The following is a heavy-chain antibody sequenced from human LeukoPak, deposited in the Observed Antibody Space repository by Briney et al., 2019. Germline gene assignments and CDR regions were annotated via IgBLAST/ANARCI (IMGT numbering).Heavy chain of an antibody. CDR3: AVTTRGYYYYYYMDV. Sequence: SETLSLTCAVYGGSFSGYYWSWIRQPPGKGLEWIGEINHSGSTNYNPSLKSRVTISVDTSKNQFSLKLSSVTAADTAVYYCAVTTRGYYYYYYMDVWGKGTTVTVS. D-gene: IGHD4-17*01. CDR1: GGSFSGYY. V-gene: IGHV4-34*01. J-gene: IGHJ6*03. CDR2: INHSGST.